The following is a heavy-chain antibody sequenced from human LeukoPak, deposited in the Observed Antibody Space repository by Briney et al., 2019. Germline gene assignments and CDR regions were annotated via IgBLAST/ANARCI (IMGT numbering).Heavy chain of an antibody. CDR3: AKGITMVRGQVDY. J-gene: IGHJ4*02. D-gene: IGHD3-10*01. V-gene: IGHV3-30-3*01. Sequence: GGSLRLSCAASGFTFSSYAMHWVRQAPGKGLEWVAVISYDGSNKYYADSVKGRFTISRDNSKNTLYLQMNSLRAEDTAVYYCAKGITMVRGQVDYWGQGTLVTVSS. CDR1: GFTFSSYA. CDR2: ISYDGSNK.